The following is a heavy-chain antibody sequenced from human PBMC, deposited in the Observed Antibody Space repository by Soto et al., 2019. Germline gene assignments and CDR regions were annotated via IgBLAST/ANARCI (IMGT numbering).Heavy chain of an antibody. V-gene: IGHV2-26*01. D-gene: IGHD6-19*01. J-gene: IGHJ6*03. Sequence: HVTLKESGPVLVKPTETLTLTCTVSGFSLSNGKVGVSWIRQPPGKALEWLAHIFSNDEKSYRTSLKSRLTISDETSKSQVVLTMANVDPLDTATYFCARILFGRSVAGGYCYRDVWGKGTTVTVSS. CDR2: IFSNDEK. CDR1: GFSLSNGKVG. CDR3: ARILFGRSVAGGYCYRDV.